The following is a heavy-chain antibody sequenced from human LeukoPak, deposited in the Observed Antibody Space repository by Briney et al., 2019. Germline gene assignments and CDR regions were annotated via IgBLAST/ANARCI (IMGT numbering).Heavy chain of an antibody. CDR2: IYTSGST. V-gene: IGHV4-61*02. Sequence: SETQSLTCTVSGGSINSGSYYWSWIRQPAGKGLEWIGRIYTSGSTNYNPSLKSRVTISVDTSKNQFSLKLSSVTAADTAVYYCARDRGTVISDYWGQGTLVTVSS. J-gene: IGHJ4*02. D-gene: IGHD4-17*01. CDR3: ARDRGTVISDY. CDR1: GGSINSGSYY.